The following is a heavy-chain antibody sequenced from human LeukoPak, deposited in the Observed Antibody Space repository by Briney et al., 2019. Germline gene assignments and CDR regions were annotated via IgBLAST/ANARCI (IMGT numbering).Heavy chain of an antibody. D-gene: IGHD3-22*01. Sequence: PGGSLRLSCAASGFTFSSYSMNWVRQAPGKGLEWVSSISSSSTYIYYADSVKGRFTISRDNSMNTLYLQINSLRAEDTAVYYCAKDPHKFYCETRGYYYYFDSWGQGTLVTVSS. CDR3: AKDPHKFYCETRGYYYYFDS. V-gene: IGHV3-21*04. J-gene: IGHJ4*02. CDR1: GFTFSSYS. CDR2: ISSSSTYI.